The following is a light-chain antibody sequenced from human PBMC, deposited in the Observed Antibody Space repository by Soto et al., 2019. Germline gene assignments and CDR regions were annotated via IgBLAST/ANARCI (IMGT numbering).Light chain of an antibody. J-gene: IGLJ1*01. V-gene: IGLV2-8*01. CDR2: EVS. Sequence: QSALTQPPSASGSPGQSVTISCTGTSSDVGGYNYVSWYQHHPGKVPKLMIYEVSKRPSGVPDRFSGSKSGNTASLTVSGLQSEDEADYYCSSCAGSNTFVLGTGTKVTV. CDR1: SSDVGGYNY. CDR3: SSCAGSNTFV.